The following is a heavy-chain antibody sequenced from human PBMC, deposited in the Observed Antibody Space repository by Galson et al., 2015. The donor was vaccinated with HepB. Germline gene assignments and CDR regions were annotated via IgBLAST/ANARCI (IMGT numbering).Heavy chain of an antibody. CDR2: ISYDGSNK. J-gene: IGHJ6*02. D-gene: IGHD1-26*01. CDR1: GFTFSSYA. CDR3: ARDEVGATGWYYYYGMDV. Sequence: SLRLSCAASGFTFSSYAMHWVRQAPGKGLEWVAVISYDGSNKYYADSVKGRFTISRDNSKNTLYLQMNSLRAEDTAVYYCARDEVGATGWYYYYGMDVWGQGTTVTVSS. V-gene: IGHV3-30*04.